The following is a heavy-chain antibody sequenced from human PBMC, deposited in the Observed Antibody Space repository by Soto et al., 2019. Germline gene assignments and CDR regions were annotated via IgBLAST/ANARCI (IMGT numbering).Heavy chain of an antibody. V-gene: IGHV4-31*01. CDR3: ASPNRYYFDY. Sequence: QVQLQESGPGLVKPSQTLSLTCTVSGGSISSGGYYWSWIRQHPGKGLEWIGYIYYSGRTYYNPSLKSQLTISVGRSKNQFSLKLSSVPAADTAVYYCASPNRYYFDYWGQGALVTVSS. CDR1: GGSISSGGYY. J-gene: IGHJ4*02. D-gene: IGHD3-10*01. CDR2: IYYSGRT.